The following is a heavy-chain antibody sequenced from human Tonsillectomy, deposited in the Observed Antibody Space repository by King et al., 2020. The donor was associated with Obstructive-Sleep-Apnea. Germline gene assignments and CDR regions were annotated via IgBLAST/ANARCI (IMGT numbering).Heavy chain of an antibody. Sequence: VQLVESGAEVKKPGESLRISCKGSGFTFTGYWISLVRQLPGKGLEWMVRIVPSDSYFNYSPSFQGHVTFSADKSISTAYLQWSSLKASDTAMYYCARHFGGSARFDDWGQGTLATVSA. J-gene: IGHJ4*02. CDR3: ARHFGGSARFDD. V-gene: IGHV5-10-1*03. D-gene: IGHD3-16*01. CDR2: IVPSDSYF. CDR1: GFTFTGYW.